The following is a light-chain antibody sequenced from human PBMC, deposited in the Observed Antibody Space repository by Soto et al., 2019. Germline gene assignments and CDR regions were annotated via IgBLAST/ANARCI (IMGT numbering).Light chain of an antibody. V-gene: IGKV3-11*01. J-gene: IGKJ1*01. CDR3: QQRSNWPPT. Sequence: EIVLTQSPATLSLSPGERATLSCRASQSVSSYSAWYQQKPGQAPRLLIYDASTRATGIPARFSGSGSGTDFTLTITSLEPEDFAVYYCQQRSNWPPTFGQGTKVDIK. CDR2: DAS. CDR1: QSVSSY.